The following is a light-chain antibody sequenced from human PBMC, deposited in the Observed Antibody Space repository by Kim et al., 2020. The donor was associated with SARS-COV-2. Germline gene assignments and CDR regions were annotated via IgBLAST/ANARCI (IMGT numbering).Light chain of an antibody. V-gene: IGLV3-19*01. CDR3: YSRAGSGSHYF. CDR1: ILRRYH. CDR2: VKD. J-gene: IGLJ1*01. Sequence: SSELTQDPAVSVALGQTVSITCQGDILRRYHASWYQQKPGQAPVLVIYVKDSRASGIPDRFSCSSSGDTTSLTITGAQAEYEADYYCYSRAGSGSHYFFG.